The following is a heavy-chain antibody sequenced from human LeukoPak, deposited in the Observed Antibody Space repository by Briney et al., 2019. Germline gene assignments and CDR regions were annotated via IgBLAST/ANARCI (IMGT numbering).Heavy chain of an antibody. Sequence: SETLSLTCTVSGGSISSGDYYWSWIRQPSGKGLEWIGYIYYSGSTYYNPSLKSRVTISVDTSKNQFSLKLSSVTAADTAVYYCARQLRFLEWFSETNWFDPWGQGTLVTVSS. CDR1: GGSISSGDYY. D-gene: IGHD3-3*01. J-gene: IGHJ5*02. CDR3: ARQLRFLEWFSETNWFDP. CDR2: IYYSGST. V-gene: IGHV4-30-4*08.